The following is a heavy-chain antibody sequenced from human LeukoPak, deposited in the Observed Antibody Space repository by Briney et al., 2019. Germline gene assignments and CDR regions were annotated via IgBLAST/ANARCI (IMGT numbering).Heavy chain of an antibody. CDR2: IYSGGST. V-gene: IGHV3-66*01. CDR3: ARDNTSRSWGSPRYYYGMDV. CDR1: GFTVSSNY. D-gene: IGHD6-13*01. J-gene: IGHJ6*02. Sequence: GGSLRLSCAASGFTVSSNYMSWVRQAPGKGLEWVSVIYSGGSTYYADSVKGRFTISRDNSKNTLYLQMNSLRAEDTAVYYCARDNTSRSWGSPRYYYGMDVWGQGTTVTVSS.